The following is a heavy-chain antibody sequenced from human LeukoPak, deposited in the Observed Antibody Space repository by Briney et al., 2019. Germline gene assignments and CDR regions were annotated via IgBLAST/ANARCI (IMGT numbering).Heavy chain of an antibody. CDR2: IYPGDSDT. CDR3: ARLYYYDSSGYYQFDY. V-gene: IGHV5-51*01. D-gene: IGHD3-22*01. Sequence: GESLKISCKGSGYSFTSYWIGWVRQMPGKGLEWMGIIYPGDSDTRYSPSFQGQVTISADKSISTAYLQWSSLKASGTAMYYCARLYYYDSSGYYQFDYWGQGTLVTVSS. CDR1: GYSFTSYW. J-gene: IGHJ4*02.